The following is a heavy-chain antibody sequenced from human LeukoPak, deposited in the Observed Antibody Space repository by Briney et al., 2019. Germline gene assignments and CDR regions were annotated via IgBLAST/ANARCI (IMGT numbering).Heavy chain of an antibody. Sequence: ASVKVSYQTSGYTFPSYDIHWVGQASGQGLEWMGGIDGSRGKTAYAQKFLGRVTITRNTSISTAYMELSSLTSEDTAVYYCARLYYYASSGYDALDIWGQGTMVTVSS. D-gene: IGHD3-22*01. CDR3: ARLYYYASSGYDALDI. CDR1: GYTFPSYD. V-gene: IGHV1-8*01. J-gene: IGHJ3*02. CDR2: IDGSRGKT.